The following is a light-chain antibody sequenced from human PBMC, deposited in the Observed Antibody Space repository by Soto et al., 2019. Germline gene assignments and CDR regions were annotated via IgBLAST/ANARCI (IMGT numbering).Light chain of an antibody. CDR1: SSNIGSNT. J-gene: IGLJ3*02. CDR3: AAWDDSLNGPL. CDR2: SNN. Sequence: QSVLTQPPSASGTPGQRVTISCSGSSSNIGSNTVNWYQQLPGTAPKLLIYSNNQRPSGVPDRFSGSKSGTSASLAVNGLQSGDEADYYCAAWDDSLNGPLFGGGTKLTVL. V-gene: IGLV1-44*01.